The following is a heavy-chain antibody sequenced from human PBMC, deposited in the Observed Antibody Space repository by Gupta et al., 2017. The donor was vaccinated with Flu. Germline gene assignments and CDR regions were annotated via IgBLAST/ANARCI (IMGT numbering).Heavy chain of an antibody. J-gene: IGHJ4*02. Sequence: QLQLQESGPGLVKPSETLSLTCTVSGGSISSSSYYWGWIRQPPGKGLEWIWIIYYRGSTYYNPSLKSRFTISVDTSKNQFSLKLSSVTAADTAVYYCAGRPRRWGSSWYSFDYWGQGTLVTVSS. CDR1: GGSISSSSYY. D-gene: IGHD6-13*01. CDR2: IYYRGST. V-gene: IGHV4-39*01. CDR3: AGRPRRWGSSWYSFDY.